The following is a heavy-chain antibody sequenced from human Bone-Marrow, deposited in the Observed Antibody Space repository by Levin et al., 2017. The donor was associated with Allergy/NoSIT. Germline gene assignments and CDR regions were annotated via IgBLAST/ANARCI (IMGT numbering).Heavy chain of an antibody. CDR3: AKDITGTTRYFDY. D-gene: IGHD1-7*01. V-gene: IGHV3-9*01. CDR2: ISWNSGSI. J-gene: IGHJ4*02. CDR1: GFTFDDYA. Sequence: QSGGSLRLSCAASGFTFDDYAMHWVRQAPGKGLEWVSGISWNSGSIGYADSVKGRFTISRDNAKNSLYLQMNSLRAEDTALYYCAKDITGTTRYFDYWGQGTLVTVSS.